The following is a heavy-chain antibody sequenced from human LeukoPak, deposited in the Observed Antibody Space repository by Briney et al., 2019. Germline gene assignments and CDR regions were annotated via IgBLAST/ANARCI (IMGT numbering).Heavy chain of an antibody. D-gene: IGHD3-9*01. CDR1: GFTFSSYS. CDR2: ISSSSSYI. Sequence: GGSLRLSCAASGFTFSSYSMNWVRQAPGKGLEWVSSISSSSSYIYYADSVKGRFTISRDNAKNSLYLQMNSLRAEDTAVYYCAKEREYYDILTGYYRGENWFDPWGQGTLVTVSS. CDR3: AKEREYYDILTGYYRGENWFDP. V-gene: IGHV3-21*04. J-gene: IGHJ5*02.